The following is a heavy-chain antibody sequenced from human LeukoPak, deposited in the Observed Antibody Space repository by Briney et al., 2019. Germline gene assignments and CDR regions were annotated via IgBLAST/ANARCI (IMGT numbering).Heavy chain of an antibody. Sequence: MPSETLSLTCYVSGDSISSSYFWGWIRQPPVTGLEWIGSISHSENTFYNPSLKSRVTISVDTSKNHFSLNLSAVTAADTAVYYCARARKYNGNPNWIDLWGQGVLVTVSS. CDR2: ISHSENT. CDR1: GDSISSSYF. D-gene: IGHD2-8*01. J-gene: IGHJ5*02. V-gene: IGHV4-38-2*02. CDR3: ARARKYNGNPNWIDL.